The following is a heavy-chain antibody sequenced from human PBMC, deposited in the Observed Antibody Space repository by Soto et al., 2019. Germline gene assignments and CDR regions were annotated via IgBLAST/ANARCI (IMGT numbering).Heavy chain of an antibody. D-gene: IGHD6-13*01. CDR3: ARQTLQQLAYMDV. J-gene: IGHJ6*03. Sequence: SETLSLTCTVSGGSISSYYWSWIRQPPGKGLEWIGYIYYSGSTNYNPSLKSRVTISVDTSKNQFSLKLSSVTAADTAVYYCARQTLQQLAYMDVWGKGTTVTVSS. CDR2: IYYSGST. CDR1: GGSISSYY. V-gene: IGHV4-59*08.